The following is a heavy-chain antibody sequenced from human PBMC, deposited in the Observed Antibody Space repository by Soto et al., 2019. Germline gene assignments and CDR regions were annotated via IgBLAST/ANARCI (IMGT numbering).Heavy chain of an antibody. CDR2: IVVGSGNT. D-gene: IGHD3-16*01. Sequence: QMQLVQSGPEVKKPGTSVKVSCKASGFTFTSSAVQWVRQARGQRLEWIGWIVVGSGNTNYAQKFQERVTITRDMSTSTAYMELSSLRSEDTAVYYCAADGDDYVWGSMGFAPWGQGTLVTVSS. CDR3: AADGDDYVWGSMGFAP. CDR1: GFTFTSSA. V-gene: IGHV1-58*01. J-gene: IGHJ5*02.